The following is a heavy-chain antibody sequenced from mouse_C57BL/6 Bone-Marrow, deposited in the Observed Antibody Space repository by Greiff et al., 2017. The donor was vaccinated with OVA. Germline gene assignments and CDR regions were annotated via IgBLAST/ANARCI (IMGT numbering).Heavy chain of an antibody. CDR1: GYTFTSYW. V-gene: IGHV1-52*01. Sequence: QLQQPGAELVRPGSSVKLSCKASGYTFTSYWMHWVKQRPIQGLEWIGNIDPSDSETHYNQKFKDKATLTVDKSSSTAYMQLSSLTSEDSAVYYCARKDDGYYFDYWGQGTTLTVSS. J-gene: IGHJ2*01. CDR2: IDPSDSET. CDR3: ARKDDGYYFDY. D-gene: IGHD2-3*01.